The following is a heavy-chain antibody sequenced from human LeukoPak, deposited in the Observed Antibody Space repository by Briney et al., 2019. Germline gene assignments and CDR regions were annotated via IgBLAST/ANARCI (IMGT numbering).Heavy chain of an antibody. J-gene: IGHJ1*01. CDR2: IWYDGSNK. Sequence: PGGSLRLSCAASAFTFSSYGMHWVRQAPGKGLEWVAVIWYDGSNKHYADSVKGRFTISRDNSKNTLYLQMNSLRAEDTAIYYCATYSRLNAREFQCWGQGTVVTVSS. D-gene: IGHD3-10*02. CDR1: AFTFSSYG. CDR3: ATYSRLNAREFQC. V-gene: IGHV3-33*01.